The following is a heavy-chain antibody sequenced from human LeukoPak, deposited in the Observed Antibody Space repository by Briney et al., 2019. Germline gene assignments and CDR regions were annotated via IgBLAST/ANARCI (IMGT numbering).Heavy chain of an antibody. CDR3: ARRAGAYSHPYDY. V-gene: IGHV3-53*01. CDR1: GFTVSSDS. Sequence: AGGSLRLSCTVSGFTVSSDSMSWVRQAPGKGLEWVSFIYSGGSTHYSDSVKGRFTISRDNSKNTLHLQMNSLRAEDTAVYYCARRAGAYSHPYDYWGQGTLVTVSS. J-gene: IGHJ4*02. D-gene: IGHD4/OR15-4a*01. CDR2: IYSGGST.